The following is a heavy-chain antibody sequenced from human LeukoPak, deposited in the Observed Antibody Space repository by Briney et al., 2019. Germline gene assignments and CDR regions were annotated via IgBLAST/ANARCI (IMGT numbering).Heavy chain of an antibody. J-gene: IGHJ6*02. V-gene: IGHV1-46*01. D-gene: IGHD5-12*01. CDR1: GYTFTSYY. Sequence: GASVKVSCKASGYTFTSYYMHWVRQAPGRGLEWMGIINPSGGSTSYAQKFQGRVTMTRDTSTSTVYMELSSLRSEDTAVYYCARGREWLFDLDYYGMDVWGQGTTVTVSS. CDR3: ARGREWLFDLDYYGMDV. CDR2: INPSGGST.